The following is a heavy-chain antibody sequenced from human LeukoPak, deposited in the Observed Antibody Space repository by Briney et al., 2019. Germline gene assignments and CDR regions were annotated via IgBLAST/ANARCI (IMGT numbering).Heavy chain of an antibody. CDR3: ATQPMIVVVRESGPAL. CDR1: GGSISSGDYY. D-gene: IGHD3-22*01. J-gene: IGHJ3*01. Sequence: SETLSLTCTVSGGSISSGDYYWSWIRQPPGKSLEWIGYVYYSGSTYYNPSLKSRVTISVGTSKNQFSLKLSSVTAADTAVYYCATQPMIVVVRESGPALWGQGTMVTVSS. CDR2: VYYSGST. V-gene: IGHV4-30-4*08.